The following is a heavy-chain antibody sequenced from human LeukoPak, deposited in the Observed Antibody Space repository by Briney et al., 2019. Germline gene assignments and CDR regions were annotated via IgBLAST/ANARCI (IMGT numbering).Heavy chain of an antibody. J-gene: IGHJ3*02. Sequence: GGSLRLSCAASGFTFDDYGMSWVRQAPGKGLEWVSGINWNGGSTGYADSVKGRFTISRDNAKNSLYLQMNSLRAEDTALYYCARTAYDILTGQPDAFDIWGQGTMVTVPS. CDR2: INWNGGST. V-gene: IGHV3-20*04. D-gene: IGHD3-9*01. CDR3: ARTAYDILTGQPDAFDI. CDR1: GFTFDDYG.